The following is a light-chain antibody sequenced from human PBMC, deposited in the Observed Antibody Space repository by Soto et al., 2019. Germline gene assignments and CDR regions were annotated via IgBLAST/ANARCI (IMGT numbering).Light chain of an antibody. CDR2: DAS. V-gene: IGKV3-15*01. J-gene: IGKJ2*01. CDR1: QSVSRN. CDR3: QQYNHWPLYT. Sequence: EVVMTQSPATLSVSPGERATLSCRASQSVSRNLAWYQQRPGRAPRLLIYDASTRATNIPTRFSGSGSGTEFTVTISSLRSEDFAVYYCQQYNHWPLYTLGQGTKLEIK.